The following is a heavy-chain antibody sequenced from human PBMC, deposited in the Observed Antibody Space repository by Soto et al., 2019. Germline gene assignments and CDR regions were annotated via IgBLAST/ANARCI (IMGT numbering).Heavy chain of an antibody. CDR3: ARDRSDAHLGDAYDI. V-gene: IGHV4-31*03. CDR2: IYYSGST. J-gene: IGHJ3*02. Sequence: SETLSLTCTVSGGSISSGGYYWNWIRQHPGKGLEWIGYIYYSGSTYYNPSLKSRVTISVDTSKNQFSLKLSSVTAADTAVYYCARDRSDAHLGDAYDIWGQGTMVPVSS. CDR1: GGSISSGGYY. D-gene: IGHD3-16*02.